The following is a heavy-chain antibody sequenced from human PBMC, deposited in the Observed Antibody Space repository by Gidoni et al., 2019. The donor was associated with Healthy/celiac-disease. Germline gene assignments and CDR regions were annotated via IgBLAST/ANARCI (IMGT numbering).Heavy chain of an antibody. CDR1: GGSISSSSYY. Sequence: QLQLPESGPGLVKPSETLSRTCTVPGGSISSSSYYWGWSRQPPGRGLEWIGSIYYSGSTYYNPSLKSRVTISVDTSKNQFSLKLSSVTAADTAVYYCAGSTTDWYFDLWGRGTLVTVSS. CDR3: AGSTTDWYFDL. D-gene: IGHD1-1*01. J-gene: IGHJ2*01. V-gene: IGHV4-39*01. CDR2: IYYSGST.